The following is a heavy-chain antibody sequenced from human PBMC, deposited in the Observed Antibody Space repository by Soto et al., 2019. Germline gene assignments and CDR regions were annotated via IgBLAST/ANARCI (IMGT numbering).Heavy chain of an antibody. J-gene: IGHJ5*02. D-gene: IGHD5-18*01. CDR1: GGTFISYA. V-gene: IGHV1-69*06. CDR2: IIPIFGTA. CDR3: ARGSAMAQGWFDP. Sequence: VKVSCKASGGTFISYAISWVRQAPGQGLEWMGGIIPIFGTANYAQKFQGRVTITADKSTSTAYMELSSLRSEDTAVYYCARGSAMAQGWFDPWGQGTLVTVSS.